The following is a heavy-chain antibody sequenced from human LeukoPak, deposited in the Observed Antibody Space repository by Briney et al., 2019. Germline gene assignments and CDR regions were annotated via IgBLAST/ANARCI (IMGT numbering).Heavy chain of an antibody. CDR2: INPNSGGT. CDR1: GYTFTGYY. Sequence: ASVKVSCKASGYTFTGYYMHWVRQAPGQGLEWMGWINPNSGGTNYAQKFQGRVTMTRDTSISTAYMELSRLRSDDTAVYYCARFHPYYYYGMDVWGQGTMVTVSS. CDR3: ARFHPYYYYGMDV. V-gene: IGHV1-2*02. J-gene: IGHJ6*02.